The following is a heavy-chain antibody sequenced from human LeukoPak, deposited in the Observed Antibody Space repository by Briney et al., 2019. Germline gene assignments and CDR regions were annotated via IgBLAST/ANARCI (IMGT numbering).Heavy chain of an antibody. CDR2: ISGSGGST. V-gene: IGHV3-23*01. Sequence: GGSLRLSCAASGFTFSSYAMSWVRQAPGKGLEWVSAISGSGGSTYYADSVKGRFTISRDNSKNTLYLQMNSLRAEDTAVYYCAKIEYYYDSSDYYRHTFDYWGQGTLVTVSS. D-gene: IGHD3-22*01. J-gene: IGHJ4*02. CDR1: GFTFSSYA. CDR3: AKIEYYYDSSDYYRHTFDY.